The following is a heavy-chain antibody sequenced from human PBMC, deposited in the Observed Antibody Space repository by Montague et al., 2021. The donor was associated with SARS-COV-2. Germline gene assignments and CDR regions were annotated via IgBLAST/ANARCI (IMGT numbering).Heavy chain of an antibody. CDR3: ARQDIQLRFDL. Sequence: SETLSLTCTVSSASISNDIYYWGWIRQPPGKGPEWIGGSRYGGTSXYNPSLKSRVAISIDTSKNQCSLTMTAVTAADTAVYFCARQDIQLRFDLWGRGTLVTVSS. CDR1: SASISNDIYY. CDR2: SRYGGTS. D-gene: IGHD1-1*01. V-gene: IGHV4-39*01. J-gene: IGHJ2*01.